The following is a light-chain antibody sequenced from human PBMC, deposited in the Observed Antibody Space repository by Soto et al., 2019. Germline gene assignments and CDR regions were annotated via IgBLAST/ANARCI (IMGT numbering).Light chain of an antibody. Sequence: EIVLTQSPATLSLSPGERATLSCRATQSVSSYLAWYQQKPGQAPRLLIYDASNRDTGIPARFSGSGSGTDFTLTISILEPEDFAVYYCQQRSNWPPLFTFGPGTKVDIK. V-gene: IGKV3-11*01. CDR2: DAS. J-gene: IGKJ3*01. CDR3: QQRSNWPPLFT. CDR1: QSVSSY.